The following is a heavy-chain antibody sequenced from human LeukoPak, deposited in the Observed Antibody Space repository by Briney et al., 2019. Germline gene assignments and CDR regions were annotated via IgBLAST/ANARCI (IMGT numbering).Heavy chain of an antibody. Sequence: QPGGSLRLSCAAPGFTFSGYGMHWVRQAPGKGLEWVAVISYDGSNKYYADSVKGRFTISRNNSKNTLYLQMNSLRAEDTAVYYCAKEGYSGYDYWGQGTLVTVSS. CDR3: AKEGYSGYDY. D-gene: IGHD5-12*01. CDR1: GFTFSGYG. J-gene: IGHJ4*02. CDR2: ISYDGSNK. V-gene: IGHV3-30*18.